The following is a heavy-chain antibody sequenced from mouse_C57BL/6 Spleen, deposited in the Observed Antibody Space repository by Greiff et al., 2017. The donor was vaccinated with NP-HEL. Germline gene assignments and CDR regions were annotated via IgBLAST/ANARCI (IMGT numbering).Heavy chain of an antibody. D-gene: IGHD1-1*01. CDR3: ATTVVATDWYFDV. CDR1: GFTFSDYG. V-gene: IGHV5-17*01. J-gene: IGHJ1*03. CDR2: SSTI. Sequence: EVQLVESGGGLVKPGGSLKLSCAASGFTFSDYGMHWVRQAPEKGLEWVAYSSTIYYADTVKGRFTISRDNAKNTLFLQMTSLRSEDTAMYYCATTVVATDWYFDVWGTGTTVTVSS.